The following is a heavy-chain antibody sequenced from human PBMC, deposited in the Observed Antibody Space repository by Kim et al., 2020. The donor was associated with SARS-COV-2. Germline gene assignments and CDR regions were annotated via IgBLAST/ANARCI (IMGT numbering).Heavy chain of an antibody. J-gene: IGHJ5*02. Sequence: ASVKVSCKASGYTFTSYGISWVRQAPGQGLEWMGWISAYNGNTNYAQKLQGRVTMTTDTSTSTAYMELRSLRSDDTAVYYCARAQSLLWFGELSGGWFDPWGQGTLVTVSS. CDR2: ISAYNGNT. V-gene: IGHV1-18*04. CDR3: ARAQSLLWFGELSGGWFDP. D-gene: IGHD3-10*01. CDR1: GYTFTSYG.